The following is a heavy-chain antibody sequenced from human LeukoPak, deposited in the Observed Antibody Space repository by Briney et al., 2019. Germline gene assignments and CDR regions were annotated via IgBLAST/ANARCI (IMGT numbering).Heavy chain of an antibody. J-gene: IGHJ6*03. CDR3: ARVRRHYYYYMDV. V-gene: IGHV4-39*07. CDR2: IYYNGST. D-gene: IGHD3-10*01. CDR1: GGSISSSSYY. Sequence: ETLSLTCTVSGGSISSSSYYWGWIRQPPGKGLEWIGNIYYNGSTYYNPSLKSRVTISVDTSKNQFSLKLSSVTAADTAVYYCARVRRHYYYYMDVWGKGTTVTVSS.